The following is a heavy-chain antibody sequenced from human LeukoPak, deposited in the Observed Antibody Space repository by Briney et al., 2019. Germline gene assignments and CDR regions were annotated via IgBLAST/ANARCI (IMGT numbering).Heavy chain of an antibody. D-gene: IGHD5-18*01. CDR1: GFSVTSNY. CDR2: INSDGST. CDR3: ARDPGYSYGYDY. V-gene: IGHV3-66*01. Sequence: PGGSLRLSCAASGFSVTSNYMSWVRQAPGKGPQWVSVINSDGSTYYADSVKGRFTISRDNSKNTVYLQMNSLRAEDTAVYYCARDPGYSYGYDYWGQGTLVTVSS. J-gene: IGHJ4*02.